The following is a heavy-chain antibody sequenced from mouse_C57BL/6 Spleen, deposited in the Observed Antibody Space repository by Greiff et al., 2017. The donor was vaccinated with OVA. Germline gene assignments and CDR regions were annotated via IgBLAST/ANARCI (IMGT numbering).Heavy chain of an antibody. CDR2: IDPETGGT. Sequence: QVQLQQSGAELVRPGASVTLSCKASGYTFTDYEMHWVKQTPVHGLEWIGAIDPETGGTAYNQKFKGKAILTADKSSSTAYMELRSLTSEDSAVYYCTRYYSNLYAMDYWGQGTSVTVSS. J-gene: IGHJ4*01. D-gene: IGHD2-5*01. CDR1: GYTFTDYE. V-gene: IGHV1-15*01. CDR3: TRYYSNLYAMDY.